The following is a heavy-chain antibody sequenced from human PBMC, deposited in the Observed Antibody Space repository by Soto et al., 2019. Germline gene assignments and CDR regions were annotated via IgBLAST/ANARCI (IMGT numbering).Heavy chain of an antibody. CDR3: TQLYRDDP. J-gene: IGHJ5*02. V-gene: IGHV3-15*06. Sequence: EIQLVESGGGVVKPGESLTLSCAASGFTVKDAWMHWVRQAPGKGLEWVGLIRSQKDGGATHYAAPVRDRFTISRDDSXXXLYLRMNSLKIEDTAVYYCTQLYRDDPWGQGTLVTVSS. D-gene: IGHD3-10*01. CDR1: GFTVKDAW. CDR2: IRSQKDGGAT.